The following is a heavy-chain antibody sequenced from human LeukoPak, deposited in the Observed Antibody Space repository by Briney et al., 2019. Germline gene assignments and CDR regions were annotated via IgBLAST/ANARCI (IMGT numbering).Heavy chain of an antibody. V-gene: IGHV3-21*01. D-gene: IGHD3-3*01. Sequence: PGGSLRLSCAASGFTFSSYSMNWVRQAPGKGLEWVSSISSSSSYIYCADSVKGRFTISRDNAKNSLYLQMNSLRAEDTAVYYCARDPFLDKPIGRWVTHEGYWGQGTLVTVSS. CDR3: ARDPFLDKPIGRWVTHEGY. CDR2: ISSSSSYI. CDR1: GFTFSSYS. J-gene: IGHJ4*02.